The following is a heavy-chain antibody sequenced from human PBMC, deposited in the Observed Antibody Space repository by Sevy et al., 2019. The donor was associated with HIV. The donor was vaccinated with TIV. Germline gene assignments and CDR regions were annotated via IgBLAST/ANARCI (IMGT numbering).Heavy chain of an antibody. Sequence: GGSLRLSCTSSGFTFGDYAMSWFRQAPGKGLEWVAFIRRNSHEPYGGTTEYAASAKGRFPISREDSKSIAYLQMNSLRTEDTAVYYCTRALATADTPEYYFDYWGQGILVTVSS. D-gene: IGHD5-12*01. J-gene: IGHJ4*02. CDR1: GFTFGDYA. V-gene: IGHV3-49*03. CDR3: TRALATADTPEYYFDY. CDR2: IRRNSHEPYGGTT.